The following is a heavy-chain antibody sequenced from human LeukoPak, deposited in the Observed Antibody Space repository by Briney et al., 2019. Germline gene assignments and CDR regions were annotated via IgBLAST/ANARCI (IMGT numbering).Heavy chain of an antibody. J-gene: IGHJ4*02. Sequence: GGFLRLSCAASGFTFSTYAMSWVRQTPGKGLEWVSDIRGSGGSTNYADSVKGRFTISRDNSKNTLYLQMDSLRAEDTAVYYCAKGRSSWFSGSFDYWGQGTLVTVSS. CDR1: GFTFSTYA. D-gene: IGHD6-19*01. V-gene: IGHV3-23*01. CDR3: AKGRSSWFSGSFDY. CDR2: IRGSGGST.